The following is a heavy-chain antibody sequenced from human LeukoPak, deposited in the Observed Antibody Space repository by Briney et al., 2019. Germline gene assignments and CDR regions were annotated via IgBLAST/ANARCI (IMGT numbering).Heavy chain of an antibody. D-gene: IGHD1-1*01. CDR3: ARGYTSDAFDI. Sequence: GGSLRLSCAASGFTVSSNSMSWVRQAPGKGLEWVSVIYSGGTTYYADSVKGRFTISRDNSKNTLYLQMNSLGAEDTAVYYCARGYTSDAFDIWGQGTMVTVSS. CDR1: GFTVSSNS. J-gene: IGHJ3*02. V-gene: IGHV3-66*02. CDR2: IYSGGTT.